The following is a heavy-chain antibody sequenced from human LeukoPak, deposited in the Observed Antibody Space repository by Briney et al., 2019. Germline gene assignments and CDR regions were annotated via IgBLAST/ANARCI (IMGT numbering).Heavy chain of an antibody. V-gene: IGHV1-2*02. CDR1: GYTFTGYY. CDR3: ARGETVYGGAIVY. CDR2: INPNSGGT. Sequence: SVKVSCKASGYTFTGYYMHWVRQAPGQGLERMGCINPNSGGTKYAQKFQGGVTLTRDTSISTAYMELSRLRSDDTAVYYCARGETVYGGAIVYWGQGTLVTVSS. J-gene: IGHJ4*02. D-gene: IGHD3-16*02.